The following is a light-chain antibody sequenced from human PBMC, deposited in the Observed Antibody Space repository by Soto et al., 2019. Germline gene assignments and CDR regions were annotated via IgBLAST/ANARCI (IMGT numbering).Light chain of an antibody. CDR2: SNN. Sequence: QSVLTQRPSASGTPGQRVTISCSGSSSNIGSNYVYWYQQLPGTAPKPLIYSNNQRPSGVPDRFSGSKSGTSASLAISGLRSEDEADYYCAAWDDSLSGSYVFGPGTMVTGL. CDR3: AAWDDSLSGSYV. J-gene: IGLJ1*01. V-gene: IGLV1-47*02. CDR1: SSNIGSNY.